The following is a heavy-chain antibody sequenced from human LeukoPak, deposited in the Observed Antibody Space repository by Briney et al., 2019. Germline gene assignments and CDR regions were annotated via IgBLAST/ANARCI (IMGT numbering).Heavy chain of an antibody. CDR1: GYTFTSYV. CDR3: AGITGTGY. D-gene: IGHD1-20*01. J-gene: IGHJ4*02. Sequence: PSVKVSCKAPGYTFTSYVIHWVRQAPGQGLEWMGIINPSGGSTSYAQKFQGRVTMTSDTSTSTVYMEMSSLRSEDTAVYYCAGITGTGYWGQGTLVTVSS. V-gene: IGHV1-46*01. CDR2: INPSGGST.